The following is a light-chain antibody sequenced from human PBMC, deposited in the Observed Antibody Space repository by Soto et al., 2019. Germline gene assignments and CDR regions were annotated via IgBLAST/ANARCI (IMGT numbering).Light chain of an antibody. CDR2: GAS. V-gene: IGKV3-20*01. J-gene: IGKJ5*01. Sequence: EIVMAPSPATLSVSPGERATRSCRASQSVGSTLAWSQQTPGQAPRLLIYGASTRVTGIPDRFSGSGSGTDFTLTISRLEPEDFAVYYCQQYGSSPRVTFGQGTRLEIK. CDR3: QQYGSSPRVT. CDR1: QSVGST.